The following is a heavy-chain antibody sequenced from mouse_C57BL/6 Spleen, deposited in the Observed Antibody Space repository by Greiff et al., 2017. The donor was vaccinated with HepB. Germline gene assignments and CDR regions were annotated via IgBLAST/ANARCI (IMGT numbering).Heavy chain of an antibody. V-gene: IGHV1-63*01. J-gene: IGHJ4*01. CDR1: GYTFTNYW. CDR2: IYPGGGYT. D-gene: IGHD3-2*02. Sequence: QVQLQQSGAELVRPGTSVKMSCKASGYTFTNYWIGWAKQRPGHGLEWIGDIYPGGGYTNYNEKFKGKATLTADKSSSTAYMQFSSLTSEDSAIYYWARGGQLRLPYYARDYWGQGTSVTVSS. CDR3: ARGGQLRLPYYARDY.